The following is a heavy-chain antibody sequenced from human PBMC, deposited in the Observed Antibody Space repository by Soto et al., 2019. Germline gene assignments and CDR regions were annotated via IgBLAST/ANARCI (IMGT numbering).Heavy chain of an antibody. CDR1: GGSISSSNW. CDR2: IYHSGST. V-gene: IGHV4-4*02. D-gene: IGHD2-8*01. J-gene: IGHJ2*01. Sequence: SETLSLTCAVSGGSISSSNWWSWVRQPPGKGLEWIGEIYHSGSTNYNPSLKSRVTMSLDRSKNRFSLRLTSVSAADTAVYFCARGMGRYFDLWGRGTLVTVSS. CDR3: ARGMGRYFDL.